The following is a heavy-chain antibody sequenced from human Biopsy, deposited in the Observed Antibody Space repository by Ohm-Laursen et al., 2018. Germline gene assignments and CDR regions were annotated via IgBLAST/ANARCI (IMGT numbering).Heavy chain of an antibody. Sequence: LRLSCTASEFTFSGYSMNWVRPAPGRGLEWVSYINVYSNKKYYADSVKGRFIVSRDNDKNSLYLQMNSLRAEDTAVYHCARSPGRDRMDVWGQGTTVIVSS. V-gene: IGHV3-48*04. CDR1: EFTFSGYS. D-gene: IGHD1-14*01. CDR2: INVYSNKK. J-gene: IGHJ6*02. CDR3: ARSPGRDRMDV.